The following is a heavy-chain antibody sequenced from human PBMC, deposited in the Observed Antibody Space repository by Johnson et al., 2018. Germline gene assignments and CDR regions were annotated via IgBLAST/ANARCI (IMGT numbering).Heavy chain of an antibody. V-gene: IGHV3-66*01. CDR3: ARAWTFDY. D-gene: IGHD3/OR15-3a*01. Sequence: EVQLLESGGGLVQPGGSLRLSCAASGFTVSRNYMSWVRQAPGKGLAWVSIIYGGGSTYYADSVKGRFTISRDNAKNSLFLQMTSLRAEDTAIYYCARAWTFDYWGQGALVTVSS. CDR2: IYGGGST. J-gene: IGHJ4*02. CDR1: GFTVSRNY.